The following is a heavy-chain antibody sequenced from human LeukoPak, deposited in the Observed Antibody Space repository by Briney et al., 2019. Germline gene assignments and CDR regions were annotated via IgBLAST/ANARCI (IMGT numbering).Heavy chain of an antibody. D-gene: IGHD3-22*01. J-gene: IGHJ5*02. Sequence: ASVKVSCKASGYTFTSYGISWVRQAPGQGLEWMGWISAYHGNTNYAQKLQGRVTLTTDTSTSTAYMELRSLRSDDTAVYYCARDQYYDSKGWFDPWGQGTLVTVSS. CDR2: ISAYHGNT. V-gene: IGHV1-18*01. CDR1: GYTFTSYG. CDR3: ARDQYYDSKGWFDP.